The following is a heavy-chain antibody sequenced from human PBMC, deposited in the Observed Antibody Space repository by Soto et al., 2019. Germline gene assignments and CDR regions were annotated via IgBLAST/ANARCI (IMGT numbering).Heavy chain of an antibody. V-gene: IGHV3-30-3*01. CDR1: GFTFSSYA. Sequence: LRLSCAASGFTFSSYAMHWVRQAPGKGLEWVAVISYDGSNKYYADSVKGRFTISRDNSKNTLYLQMNSLRAEDTAVYYCARDLVGATIYYYCGMDVWGQGTTVTVSS. J-gene: IGHJ6*02. CDR3: ARDLVGATIYYYCGMDV. D-gene: IGHD1-26*01. CDR2: ISYDGSNK.